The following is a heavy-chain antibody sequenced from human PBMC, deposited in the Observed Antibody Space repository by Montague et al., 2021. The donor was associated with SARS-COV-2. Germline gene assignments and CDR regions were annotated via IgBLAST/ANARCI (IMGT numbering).Heavy chain of an antibody. D-gene: IGHD5-12*01. CDR2: IYFGGGT. Sequence: SETLSLTCTVSGGSISSSNYFWGWIRQPPGKGLEWIGSIYFGGGTYYNPSLKSRVTISVDTSKNHFSLKLTSVTAADTAVYYCARDVGKGSSGYETEGGFDYRGQGTPVTVSS. V-gene: IGHV4-39*07. CDR1: GGSISSSNYF. CDR3: ARDVGKGSSGYETEGGFDY. J-gene: IGHJ4*02.